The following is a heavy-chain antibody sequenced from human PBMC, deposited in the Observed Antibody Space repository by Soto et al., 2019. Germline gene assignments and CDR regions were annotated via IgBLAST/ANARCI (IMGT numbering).Heavy chain of an antibody. CDR1: GFTFSNAW. V-gene: IGHV3-23*01. CDR3: ASRRCSSASCGPGLFDS. J-gene: IGHJ4*02. CDR2: ISNSVSNT. D-gene: IGHD2-2*01. Sequence: GGSLRLSCAASGFTFSNAWINWVRQAPGKGLEWVSGISNSVSNTYYADSVKGRFTISRDNSKSTLYLQMNSLRVEDTAVYYCASRRCSSASCGPGLFDSWGQGTLVTVSS.